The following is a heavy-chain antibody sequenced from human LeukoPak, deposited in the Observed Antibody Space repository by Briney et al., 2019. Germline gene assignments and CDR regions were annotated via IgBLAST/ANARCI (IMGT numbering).Heavy chain of an antibody. J-gene: IGHJ3*02. CDR3: ARARYYDSSGSYAFDI. V-gene: IGHV3-74*01. Sequence: GGSLRLSCAASGFTSSSHLMHWVRQAPGKGLVWFSRINSDGTRTSYADSVKGRFTISRHNAKNTLYLQMNSLRGEDTAVYYCARARYYDSSGSYAFDIWGQGTMVTVSS. CDR1: GFTSSSHL. D-gene: IGHD3-22*01. CDR2: INSDGTRT.